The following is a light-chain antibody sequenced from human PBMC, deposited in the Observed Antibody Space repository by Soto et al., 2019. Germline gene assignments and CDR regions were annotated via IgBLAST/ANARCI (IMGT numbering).Light chain of an antibody. CDR3: QQRSNWPI. CDR1: QSVSSH. V-gene: IGKV3-11*01. J-gene: IGKJ5*01. Sequence: EIVLTQSPATLSLSPGERATLSCRASQSVSSHLAWYQQKPGQAPRLLIYDASNRATGIPARFSGSGSGTDFTLTISSLEPEDFAVYYCQQRSNWPIFGQGTRLEIK. CDR2: DAS.